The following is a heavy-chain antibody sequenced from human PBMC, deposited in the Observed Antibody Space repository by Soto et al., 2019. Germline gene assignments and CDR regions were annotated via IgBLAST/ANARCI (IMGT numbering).Heavy chain of an antibody. Sequence: SVKVSCKASGGTFSSYAISWVRQAPGQGLEWMGGIIPIFGTANYAQKFQGRVTITADKSTSTAYMELSSLRSEDTAVYYCARVDYWGPSRYFDYWGQGTLVTVSS. CDR2: IIPIFGTA. CDR3: ARVDYWGPSRYFDY. V-gene: IGHV1-69*06. CDR1: GGTFSSYA. J-gene: IGHJ4*02. D-gene: IGHD7-27*01.